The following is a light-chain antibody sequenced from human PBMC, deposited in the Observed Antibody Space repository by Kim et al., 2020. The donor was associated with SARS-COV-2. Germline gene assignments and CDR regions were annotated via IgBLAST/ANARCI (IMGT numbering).Light chain of an antibody. V-gene: IGLV3-19*01. Sequence: ALGQTVRITCQGDSLRSDYASWYQQKPGQAPVLVIYGKNNRPSGIPDRFSGSSSGNTASLTSTGAQAEDEADYYCNSRDSSGNHWVFGGGTKLTVL. CDR3: NSRDSSGNHWV. J-gene: IGLJ3*02. CDR2: GKN. CDR1: SLRSDY.